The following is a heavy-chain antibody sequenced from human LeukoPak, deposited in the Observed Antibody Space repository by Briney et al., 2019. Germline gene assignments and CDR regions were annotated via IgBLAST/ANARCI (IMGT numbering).Heavy chain of an antibody. Sequence: PSETLSLTCTVSGGSISSYYWSWIRQPPGKGLEWIGYIYYSGSTNYNPSLKSQVTISVDTSKNQFSLKLSSVTAADTAVYYCARGHSSGWYEYNYFDYWGQGALVTVSS. D-gene: IGHD6-19*01. V-gene: IGHV4-59*01. CDR1: GGSISSYY. CDR2: IYYSGST. CDR3: ARGHSSGWYEYNYFDY. J-gene: IGHJ4*02.